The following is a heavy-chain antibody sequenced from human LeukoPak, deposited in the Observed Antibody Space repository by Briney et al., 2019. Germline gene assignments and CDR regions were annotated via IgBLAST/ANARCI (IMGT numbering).Heavy chain of an antibody. CDR1: GFTFSSYS. CDR2: ISSSSSTI. Sequence: PGGSLRLSCAASGFTFSSYSMNWVRQAPGKGLEWVSYISSSSSTIYYTDSVKGRFTISRDNAKNSLYLQMNSLRAEDTAVYYCARDQPEQTYSSGWYMKTGSSTFLYAFDYWGQGTLVTVSS. V-gene: IGHV3-48*04. CDR3: ARDQPEQTYSSGWYMKTGSSTFLYAFDY. D-gene: IGHD6-19*01. J-gene: IGHJ4*02.